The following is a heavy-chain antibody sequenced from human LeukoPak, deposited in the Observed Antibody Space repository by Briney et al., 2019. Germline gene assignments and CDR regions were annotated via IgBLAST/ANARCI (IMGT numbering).Heavy chain of an antibody. Sequence: ASVKVSCKASGYTFTGYYMHWVRQAPGQGLEWMGWINPNSGGTNYAQKFQGRVTMTRDTSISTAYMELSSLRSEDTAVYYCTKYWGDRYAWFDPWGQGTLVTVSS. D-gene: IGHD2/OR15-2a*01. J-gene: IGHJ5*02. CDR2: INPNSGGT. CDR1: GYTFTGYY. CDR3: TKYWGDRYAWFDP. V-gene: IGHV1-2*02.